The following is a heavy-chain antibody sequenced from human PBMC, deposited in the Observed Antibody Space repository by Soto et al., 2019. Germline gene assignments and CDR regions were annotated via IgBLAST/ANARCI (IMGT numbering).Heavy chain of an antibody. J-gene: IGHJ4*02. V-gene: IGHV3-73*01. Sequence: GGSLRLSCAASGLTFSDPDMHWVRQASGKGLEWVGRIRSKANSYATAYAASVKGRFTISRDDSKNTAYLRMNSLKTEDTAVYYCTRPLLGASTFAYWGQGTLVTVSS. D-gene: IGHD1-26*01. CDR1: GLTFSDPD. CDR2: IRSKANSYAT. CDR3: TRPLLGASTFAY.